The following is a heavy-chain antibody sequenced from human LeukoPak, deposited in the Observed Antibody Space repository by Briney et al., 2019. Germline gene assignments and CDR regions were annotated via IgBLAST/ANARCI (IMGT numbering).Heavy chain of an antibody. D-gene: IGHD6-13*01. CDR1: GFTFSSYD. V-gene: IGHV3-30*02. J-gene: IGHJ4*02. CDR2: VRYDGSNK. CDR3: TKGGSSSWDYFDY. Sequence: GGSLRLSCAASGFTFSSYDMHWVRQAPGKGLEWVAFVRYDGSNKYEDSVRGRFTISRDNSKNTMYLQMNGLRAEDTAVYYCTKGGSSSWDYFDYWGQGTLVTVSS.